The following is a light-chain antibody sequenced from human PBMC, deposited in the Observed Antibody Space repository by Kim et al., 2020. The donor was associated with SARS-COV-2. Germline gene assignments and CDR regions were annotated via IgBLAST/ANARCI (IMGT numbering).Light chain of an antibody. J-gene: IGLJ2*01. CDR1: SGHSSYA. V-gene: IGLV4-69*01. CDR2: LNSDGSH. Sequence: QLVLTQSPSASASLGASVKLTCTLSSGHSSYAIAWHQQQPEKGPRYLMKLNSDGSHSKGDGIPDRFSGSSSGAERYLTISSLQSEDEADYYCQTWGTGIRVVFGGETQLTVL. CDR3: QTWGTGIRVV.